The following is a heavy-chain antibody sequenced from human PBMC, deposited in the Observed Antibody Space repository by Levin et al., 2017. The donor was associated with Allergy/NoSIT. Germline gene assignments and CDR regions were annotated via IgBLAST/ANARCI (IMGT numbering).Heavy chain of an antibody. D-gene: IGHD2-8*02. CDR2: IKQDGSEM. V-gene: IGHV3-7*04. Sequence: GGSLRLSCVGSGFTFSSYWMSWVRQAPGRGLEWVANIKQDGSEMYYADSVKGRFTMSRDNPKNEVYLKMSSLRVEETAVDYCARNWRSAFDIWGQGTMVTVSS. J-gene: IGHJ3*02. CDR1: GFTFSSYW. CDR3: ARNWRSAFDI.